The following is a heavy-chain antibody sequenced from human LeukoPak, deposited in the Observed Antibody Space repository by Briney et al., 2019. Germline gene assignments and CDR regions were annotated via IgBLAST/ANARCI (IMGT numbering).Heavy chain of an antibody. Sequence: GGSLRLSCAASGFTFSSYAMSWVRQAPGKGLEWVSAIRDSGGDTYYADSVKGRFTISRDNAKNTLFLQMNSLRAEDTAVYYCGKGERSDSGAYYYVFGGQGTPVTVSS. CDR2: IRDSGGDT. V-gene: IGHV3-23*01. D-gene: IGHD3-22*01. CDR3: GKGERSDSGAYYYVF. CDR1: GFTFSSYA. J-gene: IGHJ4*02.